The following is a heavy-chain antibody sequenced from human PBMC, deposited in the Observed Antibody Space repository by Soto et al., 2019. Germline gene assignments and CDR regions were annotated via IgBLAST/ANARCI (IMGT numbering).Heavy chain of an antibody. D-gene: IGHD5-12*01. Sequence: GGSLRLSCAASGFTFCSYAMSWVRKAPGKGLEWVSAISGSGGSTYYADSVKGRFTISRDNSKNTLYLQMNSLRAEDTAVYYCAKWFGIYSGYAFHWGQGTLVTVSS. CDR3: AKWFGIYSGYAFH. V-gene: IGHV3-23*01. CDR2: ISGSGGST. J-gene: IGHJ4*02. CDR1: GFTFCSYA.